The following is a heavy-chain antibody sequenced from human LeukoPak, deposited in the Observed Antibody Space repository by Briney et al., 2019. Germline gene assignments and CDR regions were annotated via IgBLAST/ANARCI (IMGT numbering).Heavy chain of an antibody. CDR3: AKDIYYDDRGGYLN. J-gene: IGHJ4*02. CDR1: GFTFSSYG. Sequence: GGSLRLSCAASGFTFSSYGMHWVCHAPRKGLEWVAVIWYDGSNKYYADSVKDRFTISRDNSKNTLYLQMNSLRAEETAVYYCAKDIYYDDRGGYLNWGQGTLVTVSS. D-gene: IGHD3-22*01. V-gene: IGHV3-33*06. CDR2: IWYDGSNK.